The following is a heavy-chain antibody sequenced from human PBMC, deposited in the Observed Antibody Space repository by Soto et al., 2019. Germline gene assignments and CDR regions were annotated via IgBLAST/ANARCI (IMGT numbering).Heavy chain of an antibody. V-gene: IGHV4-59*01. Sequence: XASLALTFTVCGGCISNYYWTGIRQHPGKGLEWIGYIYYSGSTKYNPSLKSRVIISVDTSKNLFSLKLSSVTAADTAVYYCARAVNDFWSGFSYYFDYWGQGALVTVSS. D-gene: IGHD3-3*01. J-gene: IGHJ4*02. CDR2: IYYSGST. CDR1: GGCISNYY. CDR3: ARAVNDFWSGFSYYFDY.